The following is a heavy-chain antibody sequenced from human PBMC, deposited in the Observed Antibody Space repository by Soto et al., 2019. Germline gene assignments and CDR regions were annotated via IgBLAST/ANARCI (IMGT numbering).Heavy chain of an antibody. CDR2: IIPIFGTA. CDR3: AGDIVVVPDNWFDP. Sequence: SVKVSCKASGGTFSSYAISRVRQAPGQGLEWMGGIIPIFGTANYAQKFQGRVTITADESTSTAYMELSSLRSEDTAVYYCAGDIVVVPDNWFDPWGQGTLVTVSS. V-gene: IGHV1-69*13. J-gene: IGHJ5*02. D-gene: IGHD2-2*01. CDR1: GGTFSSYA.